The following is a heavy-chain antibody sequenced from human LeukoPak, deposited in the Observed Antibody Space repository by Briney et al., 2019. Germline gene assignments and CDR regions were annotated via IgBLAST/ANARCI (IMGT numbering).Heavy chain of an antibody. CDR2: TYTSGDT. CDR3: TIGGASGSLAH. D-gene: IGHD6-13*01. Sequence: SETLSLTCTVSRASISDNYWSWSRQPAGKALEWIGRTYTSGDTNYNPSLKSRARVSVDTSKNQFYLSPTYVTAADTAVYYCTIGGASGSLAHWGPGTLVTVSS. V-gene: IGHV4-4*07. J-gene: IGHJ4*02. CDR1: RASISDNY.